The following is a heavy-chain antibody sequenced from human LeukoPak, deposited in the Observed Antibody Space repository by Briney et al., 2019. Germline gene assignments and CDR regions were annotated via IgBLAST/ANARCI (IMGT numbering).Heavy chain of an antibody. Sequence: GGSLRLSCAASGFTFSHYGMHWVRQAPGKGLEWVAYIRYDESDKYYADSVKGRFTISRDNSKNTLYLQMNSLRAEDTAVYYCAKDERLEWLLGWGDAFDIWGQGTMVTVSS. J-gene: IGHJ3*02. CDR1: GFTFSHYG. CDR2: IRYDESDK. CDR3: AKDERLEWLLGWGDAFDI. V-gene: IGHV3-30*02. D-gene: IGHD3-3*01.